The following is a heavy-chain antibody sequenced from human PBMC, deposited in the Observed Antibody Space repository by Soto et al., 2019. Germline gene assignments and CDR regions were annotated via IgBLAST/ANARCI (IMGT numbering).Heavy chain of an antibody. D-gene: IGHD3-10*01. CDR3: ARESGNYFDD. CDR2: IIPIFGTT. CDR1: GGTFISHA. Sequence: QVQLVQSGAEVKKPGSSLKVSCKASGGTFISHAISWLRQAPGQGLEWVGGIIPIFGTTHYAQKFQGRVTLTADKSTSTVYMELSSLRSDDTAVYYCARESGNYFDDWGQGTLVTVSS. J-gene: IGHJ4*02. V-gene: IGHV1-69*06.